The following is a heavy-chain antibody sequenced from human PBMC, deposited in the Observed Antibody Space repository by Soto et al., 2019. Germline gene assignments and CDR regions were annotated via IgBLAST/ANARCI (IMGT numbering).Heavy chain of an antibody. D-gene: IGHD6-13*01. CDR1: GYTFTSYG. J-gene: IGHJ4*02. CDR2: ISAYNGNT. Sequence: GASVKVSCKASGYTFTSYGISWVRQAPGQGLEWMGWISAYNGNTNYAQKLQGRVTMTTDTSTSTAYMELRSLRSDDTAVYYCARIIFQAAAHKYYFDYWGQGTLVTVFS. CDR3: ARIIFQAAAHKYYFDY. V-gene: IGHV1-18*04.